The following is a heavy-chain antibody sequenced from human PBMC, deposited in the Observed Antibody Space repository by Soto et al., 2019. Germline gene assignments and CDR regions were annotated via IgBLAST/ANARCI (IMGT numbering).Heavy chain of an antibody. CDR3: ARDGYQLLWEERTYYYYGMDV. CDR1: GYTFTGYY. J-gene: IGHJ6*02. D-gene: IGHD2-2*01. CDR2: INPNSGGT. V-gene: IGHV1-2*04. Sequence: QVQLVQSGAEVKKPGASVKVSCKASGYTFTGYYMHWVRQAPGQGLEWMGWINPNSGGTNYAQKFQGWVTMTRDTSISTAYMELSRLRSDDTAVYYCARDGYQLLWEERTYYYYGMDVWGQGTTVTVSS.